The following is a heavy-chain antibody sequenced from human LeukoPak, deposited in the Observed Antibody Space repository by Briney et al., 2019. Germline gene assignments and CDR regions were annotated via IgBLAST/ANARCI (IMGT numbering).Heavy chain of an antibody. CDR1: GYSFSYFG. CDR3: ARSAPRRLTNIVVVPAELDY. D-gene: IGHD2-2*01. CDR2: INPNSGGT. J-gene: IGHJ4*02. V-gene: IGHV1-18*01. Sequence: GASVRVSCKASGYSFSYFGVNWVRQAPGQGLEWMGWINPNSGGTNYAQKLQGRVTMTTDTSTSTAYMELRSLRSDDTAVYYCARSAPRRLTNIVVVPAELDYWGQGTLVTVSS.